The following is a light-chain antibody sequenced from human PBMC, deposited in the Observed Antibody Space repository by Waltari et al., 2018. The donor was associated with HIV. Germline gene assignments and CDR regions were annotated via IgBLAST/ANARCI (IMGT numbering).Light chain of an antibody. Sequence: DIVLTQSPDSLAVSLGERATINCKASQSVLYNSNSKNYLSWYQQRPGQPPKLLIYWASTRESGVPDRFSGSASGTDFTLTISGLQAEDVAVYYCQHSYTNPFTFGGGTKVEIK. J-gene: IGKJ4*01. V-gene: IGKV4-1*01. CDR3: QHSYTNPFT. CDR1: QSVLYNSNSKNY. CDR2: WAS.